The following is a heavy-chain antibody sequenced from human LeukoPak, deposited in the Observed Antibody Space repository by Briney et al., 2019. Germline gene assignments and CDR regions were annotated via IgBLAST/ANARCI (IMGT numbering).Heavy chain of an antibody. D-gene: IGHD2-2*03. Sequence: GASVKVSCKASGYTFTSYGISWVRQAPGQGLEWMGWISAYNGNTNYAQKLQGRVTMTTDTSTSTAYMELRSLRSDDTAVYYCARNGYRSSTSCYVRYYYYGMDVWGQGTTVTVSS. V-gene: IGHV1-18*01. J-gene: IGHJ6*02. CDR2: ISAYNGNT. CDR3: ARNGYRSSTSCYVRYYYYGMDV. CDR1: GYTFTSYG.